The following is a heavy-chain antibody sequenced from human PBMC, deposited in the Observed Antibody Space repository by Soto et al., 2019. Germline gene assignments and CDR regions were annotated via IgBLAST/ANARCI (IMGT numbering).Heavy chain of an antibody. CDR2: ISSSSSYI. Sequence: KPGGSLKLSCAASGFTFSSYSMNWVRQAPGKGLEWVSSISSSSSYIYYADSVKGRFTISRDNAKNSLYLQMNSLRAEDTAVYYCARDGTIYIPGYYYYGMDVWGQGTKVTVSS. J-gene: IGHJ6*02. D-gene: IGHD3-3*01. V-gene: IGHV3-21*01. CDR3: ARDGTIYIPGYYYYGMDV. CDR1: GFTFSSYS.